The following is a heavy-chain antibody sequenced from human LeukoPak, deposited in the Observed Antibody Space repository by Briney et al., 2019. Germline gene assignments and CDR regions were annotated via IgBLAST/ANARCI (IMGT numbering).Heavy chain of an antibody. CDR3: ARDRVRGVNGPMYYFDY. J-gene: IGHJ4*02. CDR1: GFTFSTYA. CDR2: ISYDGIHA. Sequence: PGGSLRLSCAASGFTFSTYAMHWVRQAPGKGLEWVAVISYDGIHAYYAEAVKSVQGRFTISRDNSKNTLYLQINSLRPEDTAVYYCARDRVRGVNGPMYYFDYWGQGNLVTVSS. V-gene: IGHV3-30*01. D-gene: IGHD3-10*01.